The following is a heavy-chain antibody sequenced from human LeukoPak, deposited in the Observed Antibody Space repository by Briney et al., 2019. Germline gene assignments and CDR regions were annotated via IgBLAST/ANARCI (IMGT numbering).Heavy chain of an antibody. CDR1: GGSISSGDYY. CDR3: ARSLLGDFDY. V-gene: IGHV4-30-4*08. J-gene: IGHJ4*02. D-gene: IGHD3-16*01. CDR2: IYYSGST. Sequence: SQTLSLTCTVSGGSISSGDYYWSWIRQPPGKGLEWIGYIYYSGSTYYNPSLKSRVTISVDTSKNQFSLKLSSVTAPDTAVYYCARSLLGDFDYWGQGTLVAVPS.